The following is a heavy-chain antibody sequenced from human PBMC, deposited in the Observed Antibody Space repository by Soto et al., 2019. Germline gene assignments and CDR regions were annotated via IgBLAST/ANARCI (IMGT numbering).Heavy chain of an antibody. Sequence: GESLKISCKTSGYTFSGHWISWVRQVPGRGLQWMGNIDPSDSYINYNPAFRGHVTFSADKSSSTAYLHWSSLKASDTAMYYCARSIAAAGYYYYYYGMDVWGQGTTVTVSS. CDR2: IDPSDSYI. D-gene: IGHD6-13*01. CDR1: GYTFSGHW. J-gene: IGHJ6*02. V-gene: IGHV5-10-1*01. CDR3: ARSIAAAGYYYYYYGMDV.